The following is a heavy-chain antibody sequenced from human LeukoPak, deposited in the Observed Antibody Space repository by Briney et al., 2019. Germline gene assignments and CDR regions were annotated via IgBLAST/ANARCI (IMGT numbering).Heavy chain of an antibody. CDR2: LFSGGDT. Sequence: PGGSLRLSCAASGFSFSRYYMSWVRQAPGKGLEWVSVLFSGGDTYYADSVKDRFSISRDRSRETLFLQMNSLRADDTAVYYCARQGHDSGFDYWGHGTMVTVSS. D-gene: IGHD3-16*01. CDR3: ARQGHDSGFDY. V-gene: IGHV3-66*04. J-gene: IGHJ4*01. CDR1: GFSFSRYY.